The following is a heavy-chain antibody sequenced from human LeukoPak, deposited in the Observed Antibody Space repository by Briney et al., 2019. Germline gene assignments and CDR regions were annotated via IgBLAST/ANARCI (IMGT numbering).Heavy chain of an antibody. D-gene: IGHD5-18*01. J-gene: IGHJ4*02. V-gene: IGHV3-53*01. CDR2: IYSGGST. CDR3: ARRGYDYGSPFDY. CDR1: GFTVSSNY. Sequence: GGSLRLSCAVSGFTVSSNYMSWVRQAPGKGLEWVSLIYSGGSTYYTDSVEGRFTISRDYSKNTLYLQMNSLRAEDTAVYYCARRGYDYGSPFDYWGQGTLVTVSS.